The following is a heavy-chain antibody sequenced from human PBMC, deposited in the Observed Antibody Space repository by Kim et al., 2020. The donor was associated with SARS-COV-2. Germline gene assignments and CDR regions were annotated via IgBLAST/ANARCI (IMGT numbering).Heavy chain of an antibody. CDR2: IYYSGSP. V-gene: IGHV4-59*13. CDR1: GGSINYY. CDR3: ARGEQWQDFDY. J-gene: IGHJ4*02. Sequence: SETLSLTCTVSGGSINYYWGWIRQPPGKGLEWIGYIYYSGSPDYNLSLKSRVTISVDTFKRQFSLKLNSVTAADTAVYYCARGEQWQDFDYWGQGPLVTVS. D-gene: IGHD6-19*01.